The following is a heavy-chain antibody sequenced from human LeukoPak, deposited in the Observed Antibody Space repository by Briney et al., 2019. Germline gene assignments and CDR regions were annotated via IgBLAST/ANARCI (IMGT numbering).Heavy chain of an antibody. J-gene: IGHJ4*02. Sequence: GGSLRLSCAASGFTFSNYWMHWVRQAPGKGLVWVSRIDNGGSDTRHADSVKGRFTISRDNAKNSLYLQMNSLRAEDTAVYYCARERITIFGVVNDYWGQGTLVTVSS. D-gene: IGHD3-3*01. CDR2: IDNGGSDT. V-gene: IGHV3-74*01. CDR3: ARERITIFGVVNDY. CDR1: GFTFSNYW.